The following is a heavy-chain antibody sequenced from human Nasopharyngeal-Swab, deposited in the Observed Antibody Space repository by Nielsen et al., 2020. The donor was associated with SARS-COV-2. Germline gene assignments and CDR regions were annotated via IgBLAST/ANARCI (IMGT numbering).Heavy chain of an antibody. D-gene: IGHD3-16*01. CDR1: GFTFSSYA. J-gene: IGHJ6*03. Sequence: GESLKISCAASGFTFSSYAMHWVRQAPGKGLEWVAVISYDGSNKYYADSVKGRFTISRDNSKNTLYLQMNSLRAEDTAVHYCARSFTYYYYMDVWGKGTTVTVSS. CDR3: ARSFTYYYYMDV. V-gene: IGHV3-30-3*01. CDR2: ISYDGSNK.